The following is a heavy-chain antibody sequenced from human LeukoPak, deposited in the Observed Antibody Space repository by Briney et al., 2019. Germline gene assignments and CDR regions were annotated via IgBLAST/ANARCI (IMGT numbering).Heavy chain of an antibody. D-gene: IGHD3-3*01. Sequence: GGSLRLSCAASGFTFSSYAMSWVRQATGKGLEWVSAISGSGGSTYYADSVKGRFTISRDNSKNTLYLQMNSLRAEDTAVYYCATITIFGVAPEGYWGQGTLVTVSS. CDR3: ATITIFGVAPEGY. V-gene: IGHV3-23*01. J-gene: IGHJ4*02. CDR2: ISGSGGST. CDR1: GFTFSSYA.